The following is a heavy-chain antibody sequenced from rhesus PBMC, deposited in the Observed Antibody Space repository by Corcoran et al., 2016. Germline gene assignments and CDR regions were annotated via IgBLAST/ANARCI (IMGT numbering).Heavy chain of an antibody. CDR3: AREDCSGTYCSNYFDY. D-gene: IGHD2-15*01. Sequence: QVQLQESGPGLVKPSETLSLTCAVSGYSISSGYGWSWIRQPPGKGLEGIGYIGGSIGNTNYNPSLKSRVTSSKDTSKNQFSLKLSSVTAADTAVYYCAREDCSGTYCSNYFDYWGQGVLVTVSS. CDR1: GYSISSGYG. V-gene: IGHV4-127*01. CDR2: IGGSIGNT. J-gene: IGHJ4*01.